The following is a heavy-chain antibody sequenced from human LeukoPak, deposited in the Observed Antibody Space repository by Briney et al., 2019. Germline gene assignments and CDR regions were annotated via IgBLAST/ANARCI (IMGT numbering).Heavy chain of an antibody. D-gene: IGHD2-2*01. CDR1: GGSISSYY. V-gene: IGHV4-4*07. Sequence: KPSETLSLTCTVSGGSISSYYWSWIRQPAGKGLEWIGRIYTSGSTNYNPSLKSRVTMSVDTSKNQFSLKLSSVTAADTAVYYCARDSFYCSSTSCYFDYWGQGTLVTVSS. CDR3: ARDSFYCSSTSCYFDY. J-gene: IGHJ4*02. CDR2: IYTSGST.